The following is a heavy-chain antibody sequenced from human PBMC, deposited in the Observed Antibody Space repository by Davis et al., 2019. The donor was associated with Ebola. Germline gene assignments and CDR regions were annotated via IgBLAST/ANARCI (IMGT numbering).Heavy chain of an antibody. Sequence: GESLKISCAASGFTFSGSAMHWVRQAPGKGLEWMGGFDPEDGETIYAQKFQGRVTMTEDTSTDTAYMELSSLRSEDTAVYYCATAGVAWFRELSFDYWGQGTLVTVSS. CDR2: FDPEDGET. J-gene: IGHJ4*02. V-gene: IGHV1-24*01. CDR3: ATAGVAWFRELSFDY. CDR1: GFTFSGSA. D-gene: IGHD3-10*01.